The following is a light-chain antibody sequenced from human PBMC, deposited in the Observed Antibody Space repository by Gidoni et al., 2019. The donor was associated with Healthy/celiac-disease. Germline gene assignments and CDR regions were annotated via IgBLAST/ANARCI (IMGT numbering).Light chain of an antibody. Sequence: EIVLTQSPATLALSPGDRATLSCRASQSVSSYLAWYQQKPGQAPRLLIYDASNRATGIPARFSGSGSGTDFTLTISSLEPEDFAVDYCQQRSNWPTFGGGTKVEIK. CDR2: DAS. J-gene: IGKJ4*01. CDR1: QSVSSY. V-gene: IGKV3-11*01. CDR3: QQRSNWPT.